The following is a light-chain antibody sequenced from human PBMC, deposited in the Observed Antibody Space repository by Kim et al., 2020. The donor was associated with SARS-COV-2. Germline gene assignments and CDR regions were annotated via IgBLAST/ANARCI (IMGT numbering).Light chain of an antibody. J-gene: IGKJ5*01. V-gene: IGKV3-11*01. CDR2: EAS. Sequence: RSLSPGDRPPLPYSASQCVSNYLAWYQQKPGHAPRLLFYEASKRASGIPARFSGSGSGTDFTLTISRLEPGDSAVYFCQQRGSFGQGTRLEIK. CDR1: QCVSNY. CDR3: QQRGS.